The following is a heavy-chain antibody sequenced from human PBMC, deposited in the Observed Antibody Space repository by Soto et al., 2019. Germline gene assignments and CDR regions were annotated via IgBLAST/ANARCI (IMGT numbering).Heavy chain of an antibody. Sequence: PGGSLRLSCAASGFTFSSYGMHWVRQAPGKGLEWVAVIWYDGSNKYYADSMKGRFTVSRDNAKNSVYLEMNSLSAEDTAVYYCARESEDLTSNFDYWGQGTLVTVSS. CDR2: IWYDGSNK. CDR3: ARESEDLTSNFDY. V-gene: IGHV3-33*01. CDR1: GFTFSSYG. J-gene: IGHJ4*02.